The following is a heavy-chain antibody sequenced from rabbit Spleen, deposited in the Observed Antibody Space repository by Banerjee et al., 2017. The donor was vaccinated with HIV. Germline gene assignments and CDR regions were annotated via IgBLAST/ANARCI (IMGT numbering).Heavy chain of an antibody. Sequence: QEQLEESGGDLVQPEGSLTLTCTASGFSFSSSYYMCWVRQAPGKGLEWIGCIYVGKSDYIFYASWAKGRHTISKTSSTAVTLQLNSLTVADTATYFCARSDNGISWGIDLWGPGTLVTVS. CDR2: IYVGKSDYI. CDR3: ARSDNGISWGIDL. D-gene: IGHD4-2*01. CDR1: GFSFSSSYY. J-gene: IGHJ4*01. V-gene: IGHV1S45*01.